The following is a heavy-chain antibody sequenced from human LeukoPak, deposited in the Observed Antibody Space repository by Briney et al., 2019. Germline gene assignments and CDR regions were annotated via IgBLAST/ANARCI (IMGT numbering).Heavy chain of an antibody. D-gene: IGHD6-13*01. Sequence: GGSLRLSCEASGFTFKSYNMNWVRQAPGKGLEWISYINSGSSHTKYYADSVKGRFTIPRDDAQNSLYLQMNSLRAEDTAVYYCARGWYYFDYWGQGTLVTVSS. J-gene: IGHJ4*02. CDR3: ARGWYYFDY. CDR1: GFTFKSYN. CDR2: INSGSSHTK. V-gene: IGHV3-48*01.